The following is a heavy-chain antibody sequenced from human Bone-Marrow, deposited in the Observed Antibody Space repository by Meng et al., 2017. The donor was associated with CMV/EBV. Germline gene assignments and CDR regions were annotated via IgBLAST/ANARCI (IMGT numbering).Heavy chain of an antibody. CDR3: ARDWGSSGRRNWFDP. D-gene: IGHD6-19*01. V-gene: IGHV3-30*02. CDR1: GFTFSSYW. Sequence: GESLKISCAASGFTFSSYWMSWVRQAPGKGLEWVTFIRYDGSNKYYADSVKGRFTISRDNAKNSLYLQMNSLRAEDTAVYYCARDWGSSGRRNWFDPWGQGTLVTVSS. J-gene: IGHJ5*02. CDR2: IRYDGSNK.